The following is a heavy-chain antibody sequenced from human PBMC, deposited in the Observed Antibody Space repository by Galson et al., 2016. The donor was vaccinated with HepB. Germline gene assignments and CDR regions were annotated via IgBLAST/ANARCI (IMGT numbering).Heavy chain of an antibody. J-gene: IGHJ5*02. CDR2: IYWDDDK. V-gene: IGHV2-5*02. CDR3: AHRRTDCSRTKCYHWFDP. Sequence: PALVKPTQTLTLTCTFSGFSLTTSGVGVGWIRQPPGKALEWLALIYWDDDKRYSPSLKSRVTITKDTSKNQVVLTMTNVDPVDTGTYYCAHRRTDCSRTKCYHWFDPWGQGTLVTVAS. CDR1: GFSLTTSGVG. D-gene: IGHD2-2*01.